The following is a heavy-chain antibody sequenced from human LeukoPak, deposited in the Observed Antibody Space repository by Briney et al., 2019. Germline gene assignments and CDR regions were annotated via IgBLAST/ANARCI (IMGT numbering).Heavy chain of an antibody. CDR1: GGSISSYY. J-gene: IGHJ4*02. Sequence: PSETLSLTCIVSGGSISSYYWSWIRQPPGKGLEWIGYIYYSGSTYYNPSLRSRVTISVDTSKNQFSLKLSSVTAADTAVYYCASPRYSSGWYFDYWGQGTLVTVSS. V-gene: IGHV4-59*08. CDR3: ASPRYSSGWYFDY. CDR2: IYYSGST. D-gene: IGHD6-19*01.